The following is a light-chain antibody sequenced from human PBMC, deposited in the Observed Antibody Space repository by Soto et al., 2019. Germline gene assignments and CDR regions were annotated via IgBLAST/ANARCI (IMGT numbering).Light chain of an antibody. Sequence: EIVLTQSPATLSLSPGEGATLSCRASQSVSSNYFAWYQQKAGQAPRLLIYGISTRATGIPDRFSGSGSGTDFTLTISRLEPEDFAPYYCEQYGSSPRTFGQGTRVEIK. CDR3: EQYGSSPRT. V-gene: IGKV3-20*01. J-gene: IGKJ1*01. CDR1: QSVSSNY. CDR2: GIS.